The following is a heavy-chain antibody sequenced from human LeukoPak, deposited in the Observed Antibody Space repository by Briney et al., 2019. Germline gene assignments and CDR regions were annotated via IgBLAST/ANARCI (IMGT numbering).Heavy chain of an antibody. V-gene: IGHV3-13*01. J-gene: IGHJ2*01. CDR1: GFTFSSYD. Sequence: PGGSLRLSCAASGFTFSSYDMHWVRQATGKGLEWVSAIGTAGDTYYPGSVKGRFTISRENAKNSLYLQMNSLRAGDTAVYYCARDRLRSTVVTSPIANRGPWYFDLWGRGTLVTVSS. CDR3: ARDRLRSTVVTSPIANRGPWYFDL. D-gene: IGHD4-23*01. CDR2: IGTAGDT.